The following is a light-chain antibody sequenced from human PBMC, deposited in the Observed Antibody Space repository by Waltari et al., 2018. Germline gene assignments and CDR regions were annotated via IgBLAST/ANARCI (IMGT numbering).Light chain of an antibody. Sequence: QSALTQPASVSGSPGQSITISCTGTSSAIGSFNYVSWYQQSPGKAPKLILFDVSNRPSGISDRFSGSKSGNTASLTISGLQAEDEADYICTSYTTTDTLYVFGTGTQVTVL. J-gene: IGLJ1*01. CDR2: DVS. CDR1: SSAIGSFNY. CDR3: TSYTTTDTLYV. V-gene: IGLV2-14*03.